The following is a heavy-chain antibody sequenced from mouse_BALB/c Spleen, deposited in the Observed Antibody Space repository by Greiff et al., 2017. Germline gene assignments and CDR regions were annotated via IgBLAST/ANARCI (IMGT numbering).Heavy chain of an antibody. D-gene: IGHD4-1*01. CDR2: ISSGGSYT. CDR3: ARDGIFYAMDY. V-gene: IGHV5-9-4*01. Sequence: EVKVVESGGGLVKPGGSLKLSCAASGFTFSSYAMSWVRQSPEKRLEWVAEISSGGSYTYYPDTVTGRFTISRDNAKNTLYLEMSSLRSEDTAMYYCARDGIFYAMDYWGQGTSVTVSA. J-gene: IGHJ4*01. CDR1: GFTFSSYA.